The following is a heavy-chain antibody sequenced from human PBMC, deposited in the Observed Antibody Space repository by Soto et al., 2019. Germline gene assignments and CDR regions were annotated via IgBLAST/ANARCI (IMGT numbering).Heavy chain of an antibody. D-gene: IGHD5-12*01. V-gene: IGHV1-69*13. J-gene: IGHJ6*02. CDR2: SIPIFGTA. CDR1: GGTFNNYP. CDR3: ARGRGYSGDDHYYYFDMDV. Sequence: AASVKVSCKASGGTFNNYPITWVRQAPGQGLEWMGGSIPIFGTANYAQKFQGRVTISVDESTSTAYMELSSLRSEDTAVYYCARGRGYSGDDHYYYFDMDVWGQGTTVTVS.